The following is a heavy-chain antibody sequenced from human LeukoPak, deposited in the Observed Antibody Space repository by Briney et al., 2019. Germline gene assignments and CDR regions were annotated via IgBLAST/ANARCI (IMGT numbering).Heavy chain of an antibody. CDR3: ACLARYDSSDY. J-gene: IGHJ4*02. Sequence: GGSLRLSCAASGFTLSGFWMSWVRRPPGKGLEWVANIKQDGDEKHYVDSVKGRFTISRDNSKNTLYLQMNSLRAEDTAVYYCACLARYDSSDYWGQGTLVTVSS. V-gene: IGHV3-7*03. D-gene: IGHD3-22*01. CDR2: IKQDGDEK. CDR1: GFTLSGFW.